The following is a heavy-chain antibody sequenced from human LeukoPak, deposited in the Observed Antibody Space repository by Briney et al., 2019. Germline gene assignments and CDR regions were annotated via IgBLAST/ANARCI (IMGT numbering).Heavy chain of an antibody. CDR1: GCSISTYY. CDR2: IYYTGIT. CDR3: ASGPKIKRGYDSSGPGHFDY. D-gene: IGHD3-22*01. Sequence: PSETLSLTCTVSGCSISTYYWSWIRQPPGKGLEWIGYIYYTGITNYNPSLKSRVTISVETSKTQLSLKLSSVTDADTAVYYCASGPKIKRGYDSSGPGHFDYWGQGTLVTVSS. J-gene: IGHJ4*02. V-gene: IGHV4-59*12.